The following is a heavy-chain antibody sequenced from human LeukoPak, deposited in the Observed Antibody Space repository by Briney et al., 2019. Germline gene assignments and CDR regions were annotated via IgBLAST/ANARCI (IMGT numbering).Heavy chain of an antibody. J-gene: IGHJ6*02. V-gene: IGHV1-69*13. Sequence: ASVKVSCKASGGTFSSYAISWVRRAPGQGLEWMGGIIPIFGTANYAQKFQGRVTITADESTSTAYMELSSLRSEDTAVYYCARDSHRATYYDFWSGYFSDRYYYYGMDVWGQGTTVTVSS. CDR3: ARDSHRATYYDFWSGYFSDRYYYYGMDV. CDR2: IIPIFGTA. CDR1: GGTFSSYA. D-gene: IGHD3-3*01.